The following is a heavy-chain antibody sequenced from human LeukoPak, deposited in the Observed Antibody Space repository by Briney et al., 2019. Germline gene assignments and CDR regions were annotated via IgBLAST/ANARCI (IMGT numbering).Heavy chain of an antibody. D-gene: IGHD3-3*01. CDR2: IKQDGSER. CDR3: ARDRNTDFWSGYYTNYCDY. Sequence: GGSLRLSCAASGFTLDSFWMNWVRQAPGKGLEWVANIKQDGSERFYADSVKGRFTISRDNAKNSLYLQMNSLRAEDTAVYYCARDRNTDFWSGYYTNYCDYWGQGTLVTVSS. J-gene: IGHJ4*02. V-gene: IGHV3-7*01. CDR1: GFTLDSFW.